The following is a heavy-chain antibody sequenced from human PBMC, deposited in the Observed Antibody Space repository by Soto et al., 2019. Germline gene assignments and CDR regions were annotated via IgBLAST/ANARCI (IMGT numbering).Heavy chain of an antibody. Sequence: SETLSLTCTVSGGSISSYYWSWIRQPPGKGLEWIGYIYYSGSTNYNPSLKSRVTISVDTSKNQFSLKLSSVTAADTAVYYCASCYYGSGSYPPYYYYYMDVWGRGTTVTVSS. J-gene: IGHJ6*03. CDR3: ASCYYGSGSYPPYYYYYMDV. CDR1: GGSISSYY. V-gene: IGHV4-59*01. CDR2: IYYSGST. D-gene: IGHD3-10*01.